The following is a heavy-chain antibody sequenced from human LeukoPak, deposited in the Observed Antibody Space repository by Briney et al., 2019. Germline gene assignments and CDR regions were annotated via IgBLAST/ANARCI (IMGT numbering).Heavy chain of an antibody. CDR3: ARQGIAVAGTHY. D-gene: IGHD6-19*01. CDR2: IYYSGST. Sequence: SETLSLTCTVSGGSISSSSYYWGWIRQPPGKGLESIGSIYYSGSTYYNPSLKSRVTISVDTSKNQFSLKLSSVTAADTAVYYCARQGIAVAGTHYWGQGTLVTVSS. J-gene: IGHJ4*02. V-gene: IGHV4-39*01. CDR1: GGSISSSSYY.